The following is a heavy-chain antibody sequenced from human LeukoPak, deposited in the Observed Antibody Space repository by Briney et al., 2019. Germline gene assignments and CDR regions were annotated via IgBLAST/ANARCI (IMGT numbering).Heavy chain of an antibody. Sequence: ASVKVSCKASVYTFTSYDINWGRQATGQGLEWMGWMNPNSGNTGYAQKFQGRVTMTRNSSITTAYMELSSLRSEDTAVYYCARRHGRCSDGSCYYPDYWGQGTLVTVSS. CDR3: ARRHGRCSDGSCYYPDY. CDR2: MNPNSGNT. J-gene: IGHJ4*02. D-gene: IGHD2-15*01. V-gene: IGHV1-8*01. CDR1: VYTFTSYD.